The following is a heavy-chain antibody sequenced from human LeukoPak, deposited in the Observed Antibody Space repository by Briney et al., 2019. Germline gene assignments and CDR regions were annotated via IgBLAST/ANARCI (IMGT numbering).Heavy chain of an antibody. D-gene: IGHD1-26*01. Sequence: SETLSLTCAVSGYSISSGYYWGCIRPPPRKGLEWIGSIYHSGSTYYNHSVKSRFTISVDTSKNKLSLKLSCVSAGDTAVYYCASPSEYSESYLDYWGQGALVTVSS. CDR2: IYHSGST. J-gene: IGHJ4*02. V-gene: IGHV4-38-2*01. CDR1: GYSISSGYY. CDR3: ASPSEYSESYLDY.